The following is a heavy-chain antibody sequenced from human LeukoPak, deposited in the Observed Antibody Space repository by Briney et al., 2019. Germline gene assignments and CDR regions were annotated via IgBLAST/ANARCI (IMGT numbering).Heavy chain of an antibody. Sequence: GGSLRLSCAASGFTFSSYGMHWVRQAPGKGLEWVAFIRYDGSNKYYADSVKGRFTISRDNSKNTLYLQMNSLRAEDTAVYYCAKSGGFNIAAARFDPWGQGTLVTVSS. D-gene: IGHD6-13*01. CDR2: IRYDGSNK. J-gene: IGHJ5*02. CDR1: GFTFSSYG. CDR3: AKSGGFNIAAARFDP. V-gene: IGHV3-30*02.